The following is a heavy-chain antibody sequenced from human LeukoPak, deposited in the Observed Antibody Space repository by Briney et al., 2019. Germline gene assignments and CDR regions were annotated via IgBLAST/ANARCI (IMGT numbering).Heavy chain of an antibody. CDR2: MNPNSGNT. Sequence: ASVTVSFTASVYTFTSYDINWVRQAAGQGREGMGWMNPNSGNTGYAQKFQGRVTITRNTSISTAYMELSSLRSEDTAVYYCARDLRRGSSWYNFDYWGQGTLVTVSS. CDR1: VYTFTSYD. D-gene: IGHD6-13*01. V-gene: IGHV1-8*03. J-gene: IGHJ4*02. CDR3: ARDLRRGSSWYNFDY.